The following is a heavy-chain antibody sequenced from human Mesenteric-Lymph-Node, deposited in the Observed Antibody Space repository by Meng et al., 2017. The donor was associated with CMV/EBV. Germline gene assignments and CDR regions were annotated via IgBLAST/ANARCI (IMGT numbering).Heavy chain of an antibody. Sequence: GGSLRLSCAASGFTFSDHYMDWVRQAPGKGLEWISYISGSGSSIKYADSVQGRFAISRDNAKNSLYLQMNSLRAEDTAVYYCARRSYYYGMDVWGQGTTVTVSS. CDR3: ARRSYYYGMDV. J-gene: IGHJ6*02. CDR1: GFTFSDHY. V-gene: IGHV3-11*04. CDR2: ISGSGSSI.